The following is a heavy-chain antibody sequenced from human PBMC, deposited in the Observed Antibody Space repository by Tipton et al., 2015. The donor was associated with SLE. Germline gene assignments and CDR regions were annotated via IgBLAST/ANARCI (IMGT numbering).Heavy chain of an antibody. CDR2: ISTSGNT. D-gene: IGHD2-15*01. J-gene: IGHJ4*02. CDR3: ARGSVVADDY. CDR1: GSSISSGSYY. Sequence: LRLSCTVSGSSISSGSYYWNWIRQPAGKGLEWIGRISTSGNTQYNPSLKSRISISVDTSKIQFSMRLTSVTAADTAVYYCARGSVVADDYWGQGTLVTVTS. V-gene: IGHV4-61*02.